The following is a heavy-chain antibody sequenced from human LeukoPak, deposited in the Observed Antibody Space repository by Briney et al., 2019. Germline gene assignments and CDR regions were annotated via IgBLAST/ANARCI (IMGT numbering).Heavy chain of an antibody. J-gene: IGHJ6*03. CDR1: GYTFTSYG. CDR2: ISAYNGNT. CDR3: ARVTGDVVVPAAMASGYYYYYMDV. Sequence: GASVKVSCKASGYTFTSYGISWVRQAPGQGLEWMGWISAYNGNTNYAQKLQGRVTMTTDTSTSTAYMELRSLRSDDTAVYYCARVTGDVVVPAAMASGYYYYYMDVWGKGTTVTISS. D-gene: IGHD2-2*01. V-gene: IGHV1-18*01.